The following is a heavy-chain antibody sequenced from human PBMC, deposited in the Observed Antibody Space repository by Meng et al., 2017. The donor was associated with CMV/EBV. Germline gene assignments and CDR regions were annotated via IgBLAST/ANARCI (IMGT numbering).Heavy chain of an antibody. V-gene: IGHV1-24*01. CDR2: FVPENGET. J-gene: IGHJ3*02. CDR1: GDTLTELS. Sequence: QVQRGQSWAEVKKPGASVKVSCKVSGDTLTELSMHGVRHAPGKGLEWMVGFVPENGETIYAQKYQGRVTMTEDTSTDTAYMELSSLRSEDTAVYYCATEHSSPAFDIWGQGTMVTVSS. D-gene: IGHD6-6*01. CDR3: ATEHSSPAFDI.